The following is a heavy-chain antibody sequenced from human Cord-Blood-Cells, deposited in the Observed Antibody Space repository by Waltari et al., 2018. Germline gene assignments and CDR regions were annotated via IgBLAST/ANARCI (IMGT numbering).Heavy chain of an antibody. CDR2: INHSGST. CDR3: ARRGGITMVRGVIIPYFDY. J-gene: IGHJ4*02. D-gene: IGHD3-10*01. CDR1: GGSFSGYY. Sequence: QVQLQQWGAGLLKPSETLSLTCAVYGGSFSGYYWSWIRQPPGKGLEWIGEINHSGSTQHHPSLKGRVTISVDPSKNQFSLKLSSVTAADTAVYYCARRGGITMVRGVIIPYFDYWGQGTLVTVSS. V-gene: IGHV4-34*01.